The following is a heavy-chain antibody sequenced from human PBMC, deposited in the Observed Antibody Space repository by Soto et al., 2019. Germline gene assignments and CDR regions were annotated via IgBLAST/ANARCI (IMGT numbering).Heavy chain of an antibody. D-gene: IGHD2-21*02. V-gene: IGHV3-23*01. CDR1: GFTFGNYG. CDR2: ISGGGGST. CDR3: AKGFIVVVTVIRPDDAFDA. J-gene: IGHJ5*01. Sequence: EVQLLESGGGLVQPGGSLRLSCAASGFTFGNYGMNWVRQAPGKGLEWVSGISGGGGSTYYADSVKGRFTISRDPSTNTIFLEMNSLRAEDTAVYYCAKGFIVVVTVIRPDDAFDAWGQGTLVTVFS.